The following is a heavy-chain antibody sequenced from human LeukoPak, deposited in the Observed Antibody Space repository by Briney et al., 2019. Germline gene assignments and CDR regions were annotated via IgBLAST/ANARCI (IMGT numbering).Heavy chain of an antibody. CDR3: AREPGFVSSTSCYVS. D-gene: IGHD2-2*01. J-gene: IGHJ5*02. Sequence: ASVKVSCKASGYTFTGYYMRWVRQAPGQGLEWMGWINPNSGGTNYAQKFQGRVTMTRDTSISTAYMELSRLRSDDTAVYYCAREPGFVSSTSCYVSWGQGTLVTVSS. CDR1: GYTFTGYY. V-gene: IGHV1-2*02. CDR2: INPNSGGT.